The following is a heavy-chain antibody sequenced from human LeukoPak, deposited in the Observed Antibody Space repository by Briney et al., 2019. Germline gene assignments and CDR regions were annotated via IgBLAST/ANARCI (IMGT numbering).Heavy chain of an antibody. CDR1: GGTFSIYA. V-gene: IGHV1-69*05. J-gene: IGHJ4*02. CDR2: IILIFGTA. CDR3: ARARGQQLVD. Sequence: GASVTVSFTSSGGTFSIYAISWVRQAPRQGLEWMGGIILIFGTANYSQKFQGRVTITTDESTSTAYMELSSLRSEDTAVYYCARARGQQLVDWGQGTLVTVSS. D-gene: IGHD6-13*01.